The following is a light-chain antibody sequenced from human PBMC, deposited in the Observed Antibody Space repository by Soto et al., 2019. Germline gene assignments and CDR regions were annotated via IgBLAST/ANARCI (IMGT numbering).Light chain of an antibody. J-gene: IGLJ2*01. CDR2: EVT. V-gene: IGLV2-14*03. CDR1: SSDVGSSKC. CDR3: CSCTTSSTLV. Sequence: QSALTQPASVSGSPGQWIAVSCSGTSSDVGSSKCVSWYQQHPGKAPKLIIYEVTNRPSVISNRVSGSKSGNTASLTFSGLQAEDEASYYCCSCTTSSTLVFGGGTKLTVL.